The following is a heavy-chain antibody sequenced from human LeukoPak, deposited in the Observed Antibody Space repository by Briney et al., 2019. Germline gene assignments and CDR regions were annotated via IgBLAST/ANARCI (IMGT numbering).Heavy chain of an antibody. Sequence: GGSLRLSCAASGFTFSSYAMSWVRQAPGKGLEWVSVISGSGGSTYYADSVKGRFTISRDSSKNTLYLQMNSLRAEDTAVYYCAKDATGSGWFDPWGQGTLVTVSS. J-gene: IGHJ5*02. D-gene: IGHD3-10*01. CDR1: GFTFSSYA. CDR2: ISGSGGST. CDR3: AKDATGSGWFDP. V-gene: IGHV3-23*01.